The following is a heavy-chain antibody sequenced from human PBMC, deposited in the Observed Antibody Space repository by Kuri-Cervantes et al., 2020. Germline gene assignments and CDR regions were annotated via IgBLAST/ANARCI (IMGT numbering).Heavy chain of an antibody. CDR2: INPNSGGT. D-gene: IGHD2-15*01. J-gene: IGHJ4*02. CDR3: ARERYCSGGSCYYFDY. Sequence: ASVKVSCKASGYTFTSYGINWVRQAPGQGLEWMGWINPNSGGTNYAQKFQGRVTMTRDTSISTAYMELSRLRSDDTAVYYCARERYCSGGSCYYFDYWGQGTLVTVSS. CDR1: GYTFTSYG. V-gene: IGHV1-2*02.